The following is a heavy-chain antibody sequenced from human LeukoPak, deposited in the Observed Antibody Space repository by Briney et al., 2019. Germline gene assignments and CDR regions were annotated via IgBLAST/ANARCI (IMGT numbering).Heavy chain of an antibody. CDR3: ARNNWFGEFENWFDP. J-gene: IGHJ5*02. CDR1: GFTFSSYS. Sequence: GGSLRLSCAASGFTFSSYSMNWVRQAPGKGLEWVSSISSSSSYIYYADSMKGRFTISRDNAKNSLYLQMNSLRAEDTAVYYCARNNWFGEFENWFDPWGQGTLVTVSA. V-gene: IGHV3-21*01. CDR2: ISSSSSYI. D-gene: IGHD3-10*01.